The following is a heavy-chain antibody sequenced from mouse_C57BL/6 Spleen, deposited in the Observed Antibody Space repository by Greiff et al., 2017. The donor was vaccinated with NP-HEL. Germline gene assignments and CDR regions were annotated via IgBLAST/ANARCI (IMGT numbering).Heavy chain of an antibody. D-gene: IGHD3-2*02. CDR2: INPNNGGT. CDR3: ASSRQLRLPFAY. J-gene: IGHJ3*01. Sequence: DVKLQESGPELVKPGASVKIPCKASGYTFTDYNMDWVKQSHGKSLEWIGDINPNNGGTIYNQKFKGKATLTVDKSSRTAYMELRSLTSEDTAVYYCASSRQLRLPFAYWGQGTLVTVSA. V-gene: IGHV1-18*01. CDR1: GYTFTDYN.